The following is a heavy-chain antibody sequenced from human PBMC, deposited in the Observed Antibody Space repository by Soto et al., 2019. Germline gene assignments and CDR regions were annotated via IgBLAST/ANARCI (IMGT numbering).Heavy chain of an antibody. CDR2: ISYDGSNK. CDR3: AKDPIYGYGGYFDY. J-gene: IGHJ4*02. D-gene: IGHD5-18*01. CDR1: GFTFSSYG. Sequence: PGGSLRLSCAASGFTFSSYGMHWVRQAPGKGLEWVAVISYDGSNKYYADSVKGRFTISRDNSKNTLYLQMNSLRAEDTAVYYCAKDPIYGYGGYFDYWGQGTLVTVSS. V-gene: IGHV3-30*18.